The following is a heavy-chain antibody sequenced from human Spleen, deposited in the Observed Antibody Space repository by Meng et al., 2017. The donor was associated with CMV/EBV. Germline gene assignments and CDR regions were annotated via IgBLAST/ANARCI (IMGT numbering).Heavy chain of an antibody. D-gene: IGHD2-15*01. CDR2: ISYDGRNK. Sequence: GGSLRLSCAASGFTFSSYAMHWVRQAPGKGLQWVAVISYDGRNKYYAESVKGRFTISRDNSKNTLYLQMNSLRAEDTAVYYCAREWGDLAPYCTGGSCYLDYWGQGTQVTVS. V-gene: IGHV3-30*04. CDR3: AREWGDLAPYCTGGSCYLDY. CDR1: GFTFSSYA. J-gene: IGHJ4*02.